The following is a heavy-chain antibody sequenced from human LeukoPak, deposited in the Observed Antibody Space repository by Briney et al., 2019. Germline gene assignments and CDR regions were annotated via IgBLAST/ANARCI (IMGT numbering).Heavy chain of an antibody. J-gene: IGHJ5*02. Sequence: PGGSLRLSCAVSGFKFNTHNLNWVRQAPGKGLEWVSSISSGSKYILYADSVKGRFTVSRDNAKNSLYLQMNSLRAEDTAVYYCARVRAGLQAFDIWGQGTLVTVSS. D-gene: IGHD4-11*01. CDR2: ISSGSKYI. CDR3: ARVRAGLQAFDI. CDR1: GFKFNTHN. V-gene: IGHV3-21*01.